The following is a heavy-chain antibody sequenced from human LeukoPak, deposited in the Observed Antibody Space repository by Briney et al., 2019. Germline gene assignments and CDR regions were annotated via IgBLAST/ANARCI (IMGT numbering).Heavy chain of an antibody. D-gene: IGHD3-3*01. J-gene: IGHJ4*02. CDR1: GVSITSDTYC. V-gene: IGHV4-30-2*01. CDR3: ARTRDFWSGYFDY. CDR2: ILHSGST. Sequence: PSQTLSLTCAVSGVSITSDTYCWSWIRQPPGKGLEWIGYILHSGSTYYNPPLKSRVTISIDTSKSQFSLKLSSVTAADTAVYYCARTRDFWSGYFDYWGQGTLVTVSS.